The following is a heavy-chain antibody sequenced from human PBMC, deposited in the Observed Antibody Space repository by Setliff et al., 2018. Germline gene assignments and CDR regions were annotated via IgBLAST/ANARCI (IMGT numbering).Heavy chain of an antibody. V-gene: IGHV3-9*03. Sequence: PGGSLRLSCAASGFTFDDYAMHWVRQAPGEGLEWVSGINWNSGIVAYADSVKGRFTISRDNAKNSLYLQMNSLRAEDMALYYCAKGYCSSTSCYVDYWGQGTLVTVSS. CDR3: AKGYCSSTSCYVDY. CDR2: INWNSGIV. CDR1: GFTFDDYA. D-gene: IGHD2-2*01. J-gene: IGHJ4*02.